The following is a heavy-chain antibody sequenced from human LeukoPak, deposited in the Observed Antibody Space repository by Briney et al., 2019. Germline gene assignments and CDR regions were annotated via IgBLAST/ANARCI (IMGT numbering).Heavy chain of an antibody. CDR1: GFTFDDYA. V-gene: IGHV3-9*01. CDR2: ISWNSGSI. D-gene: IGHD2-2*01. Sequence: GGSLRLSCAASGFTFDDYAMHWVRQAPGKGLEWVSGISWNSGSIGYADSVKGRFTISRDNAKNFLYLQMNSLRAEDTALYYCAKSASGYCSSTSCYGGHFQEWGQGTLVTVSS. CDR3: AKSASGYCSSTSCYGGHFQE. J-gene: IGHJ1*01.